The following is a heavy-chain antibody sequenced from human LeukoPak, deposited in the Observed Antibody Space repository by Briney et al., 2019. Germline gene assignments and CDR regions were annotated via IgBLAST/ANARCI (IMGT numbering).Heavy chain of an antibody. Sequence: PGGSLRLSCAASGFTFSSYGMHWVRQAPGKGLEWVAFIRYDGSNKYYADSVKGRFTISRDNSKNTLYLQMNSLRSDDTAVYYCARVARKSDRGAIVVVPAAMYYWGQGTLVTVSS. CDR2: IRYDGSNK. CDR3: ARVARKSDRGAIVVVPAAMYY. J-gene: IGHJ4*02. D-gene: IGHD2-2*01. CDR1: GFTFSSYG. V-gene: IGHV3-30*02.